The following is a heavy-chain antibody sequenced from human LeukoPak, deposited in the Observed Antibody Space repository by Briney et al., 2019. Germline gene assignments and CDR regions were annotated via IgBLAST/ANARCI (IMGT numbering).Heavy chain of an antibody. CDR1: GFTFSNYW. D-gene: IGHD3-3*01. Sequence: PGGSLRLSCAASGFTFSNYWMSWVRHAPGKGLERVANIKQDGSEKYYVDSVKGRFTISRDNAKNSLYLQMNSLRAEDTAVYYCARGSITIFGVVITYYHYMDVWGKGTTVTVSS. CDR2: IKQDGSEK. J-gene: IGHJ6*03. V-gene: IGHV3-7*04. CDR3: ARGSITIFGVVITYYHYMDV.